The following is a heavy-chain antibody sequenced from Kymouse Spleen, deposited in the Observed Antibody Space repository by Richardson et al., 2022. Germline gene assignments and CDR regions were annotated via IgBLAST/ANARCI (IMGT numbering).Heavy chain of an antibody. CDR1: GFTFSSYG. D-gene: IGHD5-12*01. J-gene: IGHJ4*02. V-gene: IGHV3-30*18. Sequence: QVQLVESGGGVVQPGRSLRLSCAASGFTFSSYGMHWVRQAPGKGLEWVAVISYDGSNKYYADSVKGRFTISRDNSKNTLYLQMNSLRAEDTAVYYCAKDGSRGYSGYDSPDYWGQGTLVTVSS. CDR3: AKDGSRGYSGYDSPDY. CDR2: ISYDGSNK.